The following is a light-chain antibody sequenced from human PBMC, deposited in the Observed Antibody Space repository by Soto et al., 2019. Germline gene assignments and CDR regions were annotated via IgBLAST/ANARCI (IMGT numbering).Light chain of an antibody. J-gene: IGKJ1*01. V-gene: IGKV1-5*03. Sequence: DIPMTQSPSTLSASGGDRVTLPCRASQSISSWLAWYQQKPGKAPKLLIYKASSLDSGGPSRFSGSGSGTEFTRTISILQPDDFATYYCQQYNSYSWTFGQGTKVDIK. CDR1: QSISSW. CDR3: QQYNSYSWT. CDR2: KAS.